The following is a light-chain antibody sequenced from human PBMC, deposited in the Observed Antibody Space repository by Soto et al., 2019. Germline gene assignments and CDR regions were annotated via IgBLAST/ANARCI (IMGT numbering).Light chain of an antibody. CDR3: QQSYTTPWT. CDR2: AVS. V-gene: IGKV1-39*01. Sequence: DIQMTQSPSYLSASVGDRVTITCRASQYISTYLIWYQQKPGKAPKLLMFAVSTLESGVPSRFSGSGSGTDFSLTINSLQPEDFATYFCQQSYTTPWTFGQGTKVEIK. CDR1: QYISTY. J-gene: IGKJ1*01.